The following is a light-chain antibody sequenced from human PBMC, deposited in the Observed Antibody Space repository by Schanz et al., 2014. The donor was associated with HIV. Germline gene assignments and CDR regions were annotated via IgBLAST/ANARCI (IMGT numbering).Light chain of an antibody. CDR1: QSVRSD. Sequence: EMVMTQSPATLSVSPGERVTLSCRASQSVRSDVAWYQEKPAQAPRLLLYGASNRATGIPARFSGSVSGTDFTLTISSLQSEDFAVYYCQQYNNWPRTFGQGTKVEF. V-gene: IGKV3-15*01. CDR2: GAS. J-gene: IGKJ1*01. CDR3: QQYNNWPRT.